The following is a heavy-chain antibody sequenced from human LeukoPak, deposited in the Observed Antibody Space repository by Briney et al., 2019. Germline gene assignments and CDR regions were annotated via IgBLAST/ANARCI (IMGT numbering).Heavy chain of an antibody. CDR2: IKQDGSEK. J-gene: IGHJ3*02. CDR1: GFTFSSYW. CDR3: AFDYDFWSGYPFDALDI. D-gene: IGHD3-3*01. V-gene: IGHV3-7*01. Sequence: PGGSLRLSCAASGFTFSSYWMSWVRQAPGKGLEWVANIKQDGSEKYYVDSVKGRFTISRDNAKNSLYLQMNSLRAEDTAVYYCAFDYDFWSGYPFDALDIWGQGTMVTVSS.